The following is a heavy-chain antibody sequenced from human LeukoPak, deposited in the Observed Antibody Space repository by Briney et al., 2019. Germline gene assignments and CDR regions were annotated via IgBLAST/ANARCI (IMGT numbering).Heavy chain of an antibody. CDR2: ISSDGNHK. J-gene: IGHJ5*02. V-gene: IGHV3-30-3*01. Sequence: ESSLRLSCAASGFTFSTYAMHWVRQAPGKGLEWVAAISSDGNHKHFADSVKGRFTISRDNSKNTLFLQMNSLRPEDTAVYYCARDRLAPPGVYWFDPWGQGTLVTVSS. CDR3: ARDRLAPPGVYWFDP. CDR1: GFTFSTYA. D-gene: IGHD6-13*01.